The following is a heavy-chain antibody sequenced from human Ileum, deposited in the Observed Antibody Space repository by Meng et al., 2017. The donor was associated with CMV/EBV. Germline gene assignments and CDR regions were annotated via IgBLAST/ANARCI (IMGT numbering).Heavy chain of an antibody. CDR1: GFTFSSYS. J-gene: IGHJ4*02. CDR2: IKPDGGER. Sequence: GESLKISCAASGFTFSSYSMNWVRQAPGKGLEWVANIKPDGGERYYVDSVKGRFIISRDNAQNSLYLQMNSLRAEDTAVYYCARERTTEGATSYFDSWGQGTLVTVSS. V-gene: IGHV3-7*01. CDR3: ARERTTEGATSYFDS. D-gene: IGHD1-26*01.